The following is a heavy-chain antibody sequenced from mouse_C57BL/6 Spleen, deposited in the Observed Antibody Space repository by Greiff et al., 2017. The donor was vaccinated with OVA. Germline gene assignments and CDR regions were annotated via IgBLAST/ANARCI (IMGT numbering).Heavy chain of an antibody. V-gene: IGHV1-47*01. Sequence: VKLQESGAELVKPGASVKMSCKASGYTFTTYPIEWMKQNHGKSLEWIGNFHPYNDDTKYNEKFKGKATLTVEKSSSTVYLELSRLTSDDSAVYYCARSLGNSPLYWYFDVWGTGTTVTVSS. CDR2: FHPYNDDT. CDR1: GYTFTTYP. J-gene: IGHJ1*03. CDR3: ARSLGNSPLYWYFDV. D-gene: IGHD2-12*01.